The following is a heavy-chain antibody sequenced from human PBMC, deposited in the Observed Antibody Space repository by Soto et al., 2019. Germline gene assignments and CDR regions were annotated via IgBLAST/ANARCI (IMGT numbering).Heavy chain of an antibody. V-gene: IGHV3-30-3*01. CDR1: GFTFSSYA. CDR2: ISYDGSNK. Sequence: GGSLRLSCAASGFTFSSYAMHWVRQAPGKGLEWVAVISYDGSNKYYADSVKGRFTISRDNSKNTLYLQMNSLRAEDTAVYYCGTAGTGDFDYWGQGTLVTVSS. D-gene: IGHD6-13*01. J-gene: IGHJ4*02. CDR3: GTAGTGDFDY.